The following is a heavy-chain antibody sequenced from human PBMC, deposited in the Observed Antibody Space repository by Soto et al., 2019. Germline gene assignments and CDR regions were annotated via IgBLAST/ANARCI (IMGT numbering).Heavy chain of an antibody. CDR2: IYYSGST. J-gene: IGHJ5*02. D-gene: IGHD3-22*01. V-gene: IGHV4-61*03. CDR1: GGSVSSGSYY. Sequence: SETMSLTCTVSGGSVSSGSYYWSWIRQPPGKGLDWIVYIYYSGSTTYNPSIKSRVFISVDTTKNFSSLKLSSVTAADTAVDYCARDITYYYESRGYENWFDPWGQGTLVTVSS. CDR3: ARDITYYYESRGYENWFDP.